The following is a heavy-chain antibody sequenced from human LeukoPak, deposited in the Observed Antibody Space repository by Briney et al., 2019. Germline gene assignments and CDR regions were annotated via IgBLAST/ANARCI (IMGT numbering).Heavy chain of an antibody. CDR3: ARTPLTHDHDFDY. Sequence: SETLSLTCTISGGSISTYYWSWIRQPPGKGLEWIAYIYYTGSTDYNPSLKSRVTISVDTSKNQFSLKLSSVTAADTAVYYCARTPLTHDHDFDYWGQGTLVTVSS. CDR1: GGSISTYY. D-gene: IGHD1-1*01. CDR2: IYYTGST. V-gene: IGHV4-59*08. J-gene: IGHJ4*02.